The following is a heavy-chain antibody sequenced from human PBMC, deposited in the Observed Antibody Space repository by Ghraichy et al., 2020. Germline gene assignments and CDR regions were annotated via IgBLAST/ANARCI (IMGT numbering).Heavy chain of an antibody. Sequence: GESLNISCDSYGFTFKDYNMNWVRQVPGKGLEWVAYINKVSNTIYYADSVEGRFTVSRDKTSLYLQMNSLKDEDTGIYYCARGGAPAAIFEYWGQGTQVTVSS. CDR3: ARGGAPAAIFEY. CDR1: GFTFKDYN. J-gene: IGHJ4*02. CDR2: INKVSNTI. D-gene: IGHD2-2*01. V-gene: IGHV3-48*02.